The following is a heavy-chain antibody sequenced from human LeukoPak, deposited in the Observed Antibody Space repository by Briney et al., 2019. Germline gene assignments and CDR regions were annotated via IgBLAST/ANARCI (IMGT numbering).Heavy chain of an antibody. J-gene: IGHJ4*02. V-gene: IGHV1-18*01. CDR1: GYSFVGYG. CDR3: ARDRGLDFREGGCWY. D-gene: IGHD2-15*01. Sequence: ASVKVSCKASGYSFVGYGITWVRQAPGQGLEWMGWFSAYNGNTNYAQKVQDRVTMTTDTSTSTAYMEFKSLTSDDTAVYYCARDRGLDFREGGCWYWGQGTLVTVSS. CDR2: FSAYNGNT.